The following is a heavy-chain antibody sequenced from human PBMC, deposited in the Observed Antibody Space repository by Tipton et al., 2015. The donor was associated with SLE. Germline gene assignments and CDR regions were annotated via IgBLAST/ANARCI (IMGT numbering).Heavy chain of an antibody. D-gene: IGHD2-2*01. CDR1: GASMSGDY. V-gene: IGHV4-59*08. CDR3: ARHMSVTYANFDV. Sequence: LRLSCTVSGASMSGDYWSWIRQPPGGGLEWIGYVFYSGSTRYNPSPQSRVSFSIDTSKSQFSLRLSCVTAADTAVYYCARHMSVTYANFDVWGQGTVVTVSS. CDR2: VFYSGST. J-gene: IGHJ3*01.